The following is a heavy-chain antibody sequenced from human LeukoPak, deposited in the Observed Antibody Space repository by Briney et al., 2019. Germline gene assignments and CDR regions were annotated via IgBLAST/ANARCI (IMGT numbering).Heavy chain of an antibody. J-gene: IGHJ4*02. CDR2: ISWNSGSI. D-gene: IGHD5-12*01. V-gene: IGHV3-9*01. Sequence: PGGSLRLSCAASGFTFDDYAMHWVRQAPGKGLEWVSGISWNSGSIGYADSVKGRFTISRDNAKNSLYLQMNSLRAEDTALYYCAKDTGDSGYDSGQFDYWGQGTLVTVSS. CDR3: AKDTGDSGYDSGQFDY. CDR1: GFTFDDYA.